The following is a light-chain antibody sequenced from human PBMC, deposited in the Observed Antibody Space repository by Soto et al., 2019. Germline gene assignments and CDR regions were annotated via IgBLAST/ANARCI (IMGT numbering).Light chain of an antibody. CDR2: EVS. Sequence: QSALTQPPSASGSPGPSVTISCTGTSSDVGGYNYVSWYQQHPGKAPKLMIYEVSKRPSGVPDRFSGSKSGNTASLTVSGLQAEDEADYYSSSYAGSNNFVFGTGTKLTVL. CDR1: SSDVGGYNY. CDR3: SSYAGSNNFV. V-gene: IGLV2-8*01. J-gene: IGLJ1*01.